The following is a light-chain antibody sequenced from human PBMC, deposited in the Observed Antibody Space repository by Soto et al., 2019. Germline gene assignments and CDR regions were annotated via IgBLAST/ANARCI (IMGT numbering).Light chain of an antibody. CDR3: HSYDSSLIASV. V-gene: IGLV1-40*01. CDR2: DDT. CDR1: SSNIGAGYA. J-gene: IGLJ3*02. Sequence: QSELTQSPSASGAPGQRVTISCTGSSSNIGAGYAVHWYQQLPGVTPKLLIYDDTHRPSGVPDRFSGSRSGTSASLVIAGLRAEDEASYYCHSYDSSLIASVFGGGTKLTVL.